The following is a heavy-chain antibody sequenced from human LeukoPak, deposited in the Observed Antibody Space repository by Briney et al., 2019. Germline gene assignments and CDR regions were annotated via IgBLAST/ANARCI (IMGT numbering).Heavy chain of an antibody. CDR1: GGSISSSNDW. CDR2: MYHSGSS. Sequence: SETLSPTCTVSGGSISSSNDWWGWIRQPPGKGLEWIGSMYHSGSSYYNPSLKSRVTVTVDTSSNQFSLKLNSVTATDTDVYYCARHFEPVHSAGSGNWFDPRGQGIMVTVSS. CDR3: ARHFEPVHSAGSGNWFDP. D-gene: IGHD2-21*01. J-gene: IGHJ5*02. V-gene: IGHV4-39*01.